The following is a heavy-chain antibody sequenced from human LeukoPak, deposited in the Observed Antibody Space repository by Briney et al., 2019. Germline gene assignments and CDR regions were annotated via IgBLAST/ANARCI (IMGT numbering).Heavy chain of an antibody. J-gene: IGHJ6*03. CDR3: ARSIAGYSSTLYYYYYMDV. CDR2: INHSGGT. CDR1: GGSFSGYY. D-gene: IGHD6-13*01. V-gene: IGHV4-34*01. Sequence: PSETLSLTCAVYGGSFSGYYWSWIRQPPGKGLEWIGEINHSGGTNYNPSLKSRVTISVDTSKNQFSLKLSSVTAADTAVYYCARSIAGYSSTLYYYYYMDVWGKGTTVTVSS.